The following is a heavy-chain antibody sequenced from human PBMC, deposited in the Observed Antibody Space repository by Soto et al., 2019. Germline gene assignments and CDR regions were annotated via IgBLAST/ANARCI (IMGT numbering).Heavy chain of an antibody. Sequence: EVQLVESGGGLVQPGGSLRLSCAASGFTFSGSWMHWVRQAPGKGLVWVSRINGDGSGTSYADFVKGRFTISRDDAKNTLFLQMNGLRAEDTAVYYCARAIFGSGTDNDYWGQGTLVTAYS. CDR1: GFTFSGSW. D-gene: IGHD3-10*01. CDR2: INGDGSGT. V-gene: IGHV3-74*01. J-gene: IGHJ4*02. CDR3: ARAIFGSGTDNDY.